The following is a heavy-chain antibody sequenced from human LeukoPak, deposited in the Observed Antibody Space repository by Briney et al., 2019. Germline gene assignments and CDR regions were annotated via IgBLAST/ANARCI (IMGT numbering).Heavy chain of an antibody. CDR2: IYYTGST. J-gene: IGHJ4*02. CDR1: AGSISNYY. Sequence: SETLSLTCTVSAGSISNYYWSWLGQPPGKGLEWFGYIYYTGSTNYNPSLKSRVTISVDTSKNQFSLKLSSVTAADTAVYYCARVAPSNWNGYFDYWGQGNLVTVSS. D-gene: IGHD1-1*01. CDR3: ARVAPSNWNGYFDY. V-gene: IGHV4-59*01.